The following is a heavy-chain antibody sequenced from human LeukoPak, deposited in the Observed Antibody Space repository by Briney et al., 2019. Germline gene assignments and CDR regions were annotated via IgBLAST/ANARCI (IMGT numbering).Heavy chain of an antibody. CDR3: ARGSYSTVPELFDY. D-gene: IGHD4-11*01. CDR1: GFTFSSYA. Sequence: GGSLRLSCAASGFTFSSYAMHWVRQAPGKGLEWVAVISDDGSNKYYADSVKGRFTISRDNSKNTLYLQMNSLRAEDTAVYYCARGSYSTVPELFDYWGQGTLVTVSS. V-gene: IGHV3-30*04. J-gene: IGHJ4*02. CDR2: ISDDGSNK.